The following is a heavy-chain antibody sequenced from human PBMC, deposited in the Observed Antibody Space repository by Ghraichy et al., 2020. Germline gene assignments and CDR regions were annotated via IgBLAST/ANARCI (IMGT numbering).Heavy chain of an antibody. J-gene: IGHJ4*02. D-gene: IGHD3-3*01. CDR3: AKSYDLWSGFPPGGY. CDR2: ISYDGSNQ. V-gene: IGHV3-30*18. CDR1: GFIFSSYA. Sequence: GGSLRLSCAASGFIFSSYAMHWVRQAPGKGLEWVAVISYDGSNQFYGDSVEGRFTISRDNSKDTLFLQMDSLRIEDTATYYCAKSYDLWSGFPPGGYWGQGTLVSVSS.